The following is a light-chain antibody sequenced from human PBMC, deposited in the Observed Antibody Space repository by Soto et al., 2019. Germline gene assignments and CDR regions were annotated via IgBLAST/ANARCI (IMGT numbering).Light chain of an antibody. CDR3: SSYTSSSTLV. CDR1: ISDVGGYNY. V-gene: IGLV2-14*01. Sequence: QSLLTQPASVSGSPGQSVTISCTGTISDVGGYNYVSWYQQHPGKAPKLMIYEVSNRPSGVSNRFSGSKSGNTASLTISGLQAEDEADYSCSSYTSSSTLVFGTGTKSPS. J-gene: IGLJ1*01. CDR2: EVS.